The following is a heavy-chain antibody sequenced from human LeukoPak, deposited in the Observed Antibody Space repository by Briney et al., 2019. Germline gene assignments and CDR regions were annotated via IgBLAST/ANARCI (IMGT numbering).Heavy chain of an antibody. CDR1: GGSISSGSYY. D-gene: IGHD4-17*01. Sequence: RPSETLSLTCTVSGGSISSGSYYWSWIRQPAGKGLEWIGRIYSSGTTNYNPSLKSRVTISVDKSKNHFSLKLTSVTAADTAVYYCARDSPTASHGDYSDWGQGTLVIVSS. CDR2: IYSSGTT. CDR3: ARDSPTASHGDYSD. J-gene: IGHJ4*02. V-gene: IGHV4-61*02.